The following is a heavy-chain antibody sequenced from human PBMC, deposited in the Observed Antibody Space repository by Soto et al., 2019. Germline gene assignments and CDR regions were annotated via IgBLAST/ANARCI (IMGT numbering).Heavy chain of an antibody. J-gene: IGHJ6*02. CDR1: GFTFSSYG. V-gene: IGHV3-30*18. D-gene: IGHD3-3*01. CDR2: ISYDGSNK. CDR3: AKLSGGQYYDFWSGDYYYYYGMDV. Sequence: GGSLRLSCAASGFTFSSYGMHWVRQAPGKGLEWVAVISYDGSNKYYADSVKGRFTISRDNSKNTLYLQMNSLRAEDTAVYYCAKLSGGQYYDFWSGDYYYYYGMDVWGQGTTVTVSS.